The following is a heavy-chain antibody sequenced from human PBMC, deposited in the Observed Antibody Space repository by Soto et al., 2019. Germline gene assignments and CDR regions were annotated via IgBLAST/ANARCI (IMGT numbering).Heavy chain of an antibody. CDR3: ARARAYYYDSSGSDFDY. D-gene: IGHD3-22*01. Sequence: ASVKVSCKASGYTFTGYYMHWVRQAPGQGFEWMGWINPNSGGTNYAQKFQGWVTMTRDTSISTAYMELSRLRSDDTAVYYCARARAYYYDSSGSDFDYWGQGTRVTVSS. J-gene: IGHJ4*02. CDR2: INPNSGGT. CDR1: GYTFTGYY. V-gene: IGHV1-2*04.